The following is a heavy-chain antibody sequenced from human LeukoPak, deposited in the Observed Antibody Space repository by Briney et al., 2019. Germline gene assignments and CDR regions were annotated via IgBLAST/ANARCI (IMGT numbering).Heavy chain of an antibody. Sequence: ASVKVSCKASGGTFSSYAISWVRQAPGQGLEWMGGIIPIFGTANYAQKFQGRVTITADKSTSTAYMELSSLRSEDTAVYFCARGPRQDAFDIWGQGTMVTVSS. CDR3: ARGPRQDAFDI. V-gene: IGHV1-69*06. CDR1: GGTFSSYA. J-gene: IGHJ3*02. D-gene: IGHD1-1*01. CDR2: IIPIFGTA.